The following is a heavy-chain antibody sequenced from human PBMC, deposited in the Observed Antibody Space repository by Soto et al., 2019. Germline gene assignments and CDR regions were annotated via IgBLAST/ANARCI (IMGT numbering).Heavy chain of an antibody. Sequence: PSETLSLTCAVYGGSFSGYYWSWIRQPPGKGLEWIGEINHSGSTNYNPSLKSRVTISVDTSKNQFSLKLSSVTAADTAVYYCARGGHSSGWYWWFDPWGQGTLVTVSS. CDR1: GGSFSGYY. J-gene: IGHJ5*02. D-gene: IGHD6-19*01. CDR2: INHSGST. V-gene: IGHV4-34*01. CDR3: ARGGHSSGWYWWFDP.